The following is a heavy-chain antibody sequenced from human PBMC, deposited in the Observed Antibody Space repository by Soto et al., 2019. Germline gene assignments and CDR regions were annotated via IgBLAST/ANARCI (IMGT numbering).Heavy chain of an antibody. D-gene: IGHD3-10*01. J-gene: IGHJ4*02. V-gene: IGHV3-23*01. CDR1: GFAFNIYA. CDR3: AKYRNHYGSGSYFDY. Sequence: EVQLLESGGGLVQPGGSLRVSCAASGFAFNIYAMSWVRQAPGKGLEGVSVISGSADSTNYADSVKGRFTISRDNSKNTVYLQMNSLRVEDTAVYYCAKYRNHYGSGSYFDYWGQGTLVTVSS. CDR2: ISGSADST.